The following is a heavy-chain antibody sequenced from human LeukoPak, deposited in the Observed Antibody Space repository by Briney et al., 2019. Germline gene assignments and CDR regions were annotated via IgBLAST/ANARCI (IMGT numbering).Heavy chain of an antibody. CDR2: IYYSGST. CDR1: GGSISSNSYY. J-gene: IGHJ6*03. Sequence: SETLSLTCTVSGGSISSNSYYWGWIRQPPGKGLEWIGSIYYSGSTNYNPSLKSRVTISVDTSKNQFSLKLSSVTAADTAVYYCARGRSSSWLYYYYMDVWGKGTTVTVSS. D-gene: IGHD6-13*01. CDR3: ARGRSSSWLYYYYMDV. V-gene: IGHV4-39*07.